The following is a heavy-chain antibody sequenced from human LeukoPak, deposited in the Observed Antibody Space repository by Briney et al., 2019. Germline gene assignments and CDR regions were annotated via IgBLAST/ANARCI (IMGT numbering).Heavy chain of an antibody. CDR3: ARVFRDYYDSSGYYYYLQH. V-gene: IGHV1-8*01. J-gene: IGHJ1*01. CDR2: MNPNSGNT. CDR1: GYTFTSYD. Sequence: ASVKVSCKASGYTFTSYDINWVRQATGQGLEWMGWMNPNSGNTGYAQKFQGRVTMTRDTSISTAYMELSSLRSEDTAVYYCARVFRDYYDSSGYYYYLQHWGQGTLVTVSS. D-gene: IGHD3-22*01.